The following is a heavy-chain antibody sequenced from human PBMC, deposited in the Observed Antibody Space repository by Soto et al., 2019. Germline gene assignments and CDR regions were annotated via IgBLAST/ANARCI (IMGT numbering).Heavy chain of an antibody. J-gene: IGHJ4*02. CDR2: ITGDNFDA. Sequence: QVQLMQSGPELKKPGASVKVSCKASGYTFRTYGITWVRQAPGQGLEWMGWITGDNFDADYTQRVQGRVTMTTEISTTTAYMELSSLRSDETADYYCARVRQYASKRYHYFAVWGQGTLVTVSS. CDR1: GYTFRTYG. D-gene: IGHD2-8*01. V-gene: IGHV1-18*01. CDR3: ARVRQYASKRYHYFAV.